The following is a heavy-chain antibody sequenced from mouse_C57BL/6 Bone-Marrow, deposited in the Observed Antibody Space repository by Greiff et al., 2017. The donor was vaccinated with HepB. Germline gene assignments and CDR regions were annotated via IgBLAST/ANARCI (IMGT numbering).Heavy chain of an antibody. J-gene: IGHJ1*03. CDR1: GYTFTDYY. V-gene: IGHV1-19*01. CDR2: INPYNGGT. D-gene: IGHD2-4*01. Sequence: EVQLQQSGPVLVKPGASVKMSCKASGYTFTDYYMNWVKQSHGKSLEWIGVINPYNGGTSYNQKFKGKATLTVDKSSNTAYMELNSLTSEDSAVYYCARGDYEYFDVWGTGTTVTVSS. CDR3: ARGDYEYFDV.